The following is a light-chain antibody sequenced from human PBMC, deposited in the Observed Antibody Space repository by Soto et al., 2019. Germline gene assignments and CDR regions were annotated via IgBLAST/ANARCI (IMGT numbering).Light chain of an antibody. CDR1: QSVSSSY. CDR3: HQYGSSPGT. J-gene: IGKJ1*01. CDR2: SAS. Sequence: EIVLTQSPDTLSLSQGERATLSCRASQSVSSSYVAWYQQKPGQTPRLLIYSASSMATGIPDRFSGSGSGTDVTLTITRREPEDFAVYFCHQYGSSPGTFGHGTKVEIK. V-gene: IGKV3-20*01.